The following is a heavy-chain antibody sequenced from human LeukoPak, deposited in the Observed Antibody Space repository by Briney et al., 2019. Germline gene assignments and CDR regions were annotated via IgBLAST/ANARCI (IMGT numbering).Heavy chain of an antibody. CDR2: IYYSGST. D-gene: IGHD3-9*01. V-gene: IGHV4-59*01. CDR1: GGSMSSYY. Sequence: SETLSLTCSVSGGSMSSYYWSWIRQPPGKGLEWIGYIYYSGSTNYNPSLKSRVTISVDTSKNQFSLNLSSVTAADTAVYYCARGLTIYDILTAYYTFPYFDYWDQGTLVTVSS. CDR3: ARGLTIYDILTAYYTFPYFDY. J-gene: IGHJ4*02.